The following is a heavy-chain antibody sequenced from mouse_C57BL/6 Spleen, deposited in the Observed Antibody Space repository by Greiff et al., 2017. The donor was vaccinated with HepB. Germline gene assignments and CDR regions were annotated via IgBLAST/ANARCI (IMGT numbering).Heavy chain of an antibody. CDR3: ARGGYDGYLYFDY. V-gene: IGHV5-17*01. CDR1: GFTFSDYG. Sequence: EVKLMESGGGLVKPGGSLKLSCAASGFTFSDYGMHWVRQAPEKGLEWVAYISSGSSTSYYADTVKGRFTFSRDNAKNTLFLQRTSLRSEDTAVYYCARGGYDGYLYFDYWGQGTPLTVSS. D-gene: IGHD2-3*01. J-gene: IGHJ2*01. CDR2: ISSGSSTS.